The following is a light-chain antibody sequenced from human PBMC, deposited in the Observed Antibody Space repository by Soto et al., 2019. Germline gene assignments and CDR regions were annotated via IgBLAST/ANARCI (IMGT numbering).Light chain of an antibody. V-gene: IGLV2-23*01. J-gene: IGLJ1*01. CDR3: CSYAGSSPYV. Sequence: QSVLTQPASVSGSPGQSITISCTGTSSDVGSYNLVSWYQQHPGKAPKLMIYEGSKRPSGVSNRFSGSKSGNTASLTISGLQTEKEADYYCCSYAGSSPYVFGTGTKRTGL. CDR2: EGS. CDR1: SSDVGSYNL.